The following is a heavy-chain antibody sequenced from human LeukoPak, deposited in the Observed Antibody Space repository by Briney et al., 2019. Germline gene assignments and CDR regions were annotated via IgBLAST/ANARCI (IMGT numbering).Heavy chain of an antibody. CDR2: INAGNGNT. J-gene: IGHJ4*02. CDR1: GYTFTSYA. D-gene: IGHD2-15*01. Sequence: ASVKVSCKASGYTFTSYAIHWVRQAPGQGLEWMGWINAGNGNTKYSQRFQGRVTITRDTSASTAYMELSSLRPQDTAVYYCARDGLVAATGKDYSGQGTLVTVSS. V-gene: IGHV1-3*01. CDR3: ARDGLVAATGKDY.